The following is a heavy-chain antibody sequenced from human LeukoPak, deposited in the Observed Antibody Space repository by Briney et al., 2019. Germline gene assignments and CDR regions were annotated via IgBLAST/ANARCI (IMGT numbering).Heavy chain of an antibody. V-gene: IGHV4-59*08. D-gene: IGHD6-19*01. CDR1: GGSVSNYY. J-gene: IGHJ4*02. CDR2: IYYTGTT. CDR3: ARQGGEQWLVDPSPRFDY. Sequence: ETLSLTCTVSGGSVSNYYWSWIRQPPGKGLEWIGYIYYTGTTNYNPSLKSRVTISVDTSKNKFSLRLSSVTAADTAVYYCARQGGEQWLVDPSPRFDYWGQGTLVTVSS.